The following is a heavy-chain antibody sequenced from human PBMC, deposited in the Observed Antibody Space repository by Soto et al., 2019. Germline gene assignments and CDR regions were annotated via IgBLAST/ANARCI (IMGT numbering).Heavy chain of an antibody. Sequence: EVQLVESGGGLVQPGGSLKVSCAASGFTFSDSTIHWVLQASGKGLEWVGRIRSEVYSYATVCAASVKDRFTISRDDSKNTAYLQMNSLNIEDTAVYYCSRCSGSYCMDVWGQGTTVTVSS. CDR3: SRCSGSYCMDV. CDR1: GFTFSDST. J-gene: IGHJ6*02. V-gene: IGHV3-73*02. D-gene: IGHD3-10*02. CDR2: IRSEVYSYAT.